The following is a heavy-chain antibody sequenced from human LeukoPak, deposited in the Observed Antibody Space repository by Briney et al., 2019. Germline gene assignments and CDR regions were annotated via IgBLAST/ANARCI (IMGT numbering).Heavy chain of an antibody. CDR2: INHSGST. J-gene: IGHJ4*02. CDR3: ARGLIVATTNDYFDY. D-gene: IGHD5-12*01. CDR1: GGSFSGYY. Sequence: PSETLSLTCAVYGGSFSGYYWSWIRQPPGKGLEWIGEINHSGSTNYNPSLKSRVTISVDTSKNQFSLKLSSVTAADTAVYYCARGLIVATTNDYFDYWGQGTLVPVSS. V-gene: IGHV4-34*01.